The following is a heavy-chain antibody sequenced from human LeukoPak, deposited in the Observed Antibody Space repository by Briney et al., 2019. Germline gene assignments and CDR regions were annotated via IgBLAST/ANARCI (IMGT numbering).Heavy chain of an antibody. CDR1: GGSISSSSYS. V-gene: IGHV4-39*01. Sequence: PSETLSLTCTVSGGSISSSSYSWGWIRQPPGKGLEWIGSIYYSGSTYYNPSLKSRVTISVDTSKNQFSLKLSSVTAADTAVYYCARGPSAQSWEWFGERRPQFYFDYWGQGTLVTVSS. J-gene: IGHJ4*02. CDR2: IYYSGST. CDR3: ARGPSAQSWEWFGERRPQFYFDY. D-gene: IGHD3-10*01.